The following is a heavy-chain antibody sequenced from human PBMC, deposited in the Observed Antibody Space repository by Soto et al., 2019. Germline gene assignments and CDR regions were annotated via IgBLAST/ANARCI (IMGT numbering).Heavy chain of an antibody. D-gene: IGHD1-1*01. V-gene: IGHV4-30-4*01. CDR1: RDSISSGDYY. J-gene: IGHJ4*02. Sequence: PSETLSLTCTVSRDSISSGDYYWSWIRQPPGKGLEWIGYIYFSGNTYYNPSLKSRITISVDTSKNQFSLNLNSVTAADTAVYYCARVSLDDSASLDCWGQAPLVTVSS. CDR3: ARVSLDDSASLDC. CDR2: IYFSGNT.